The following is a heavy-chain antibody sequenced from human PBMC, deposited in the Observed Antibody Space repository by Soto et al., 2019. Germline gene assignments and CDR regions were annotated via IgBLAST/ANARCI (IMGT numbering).Heavy chain of an antibody. V-gene: IGHV2-5*02. J-gene: IGHJ4*02. Sequence: ITLKESGPTLVKPTQRLMLTCTFSGFSLSTTAEGVGWIRQPPGKALEWLALIYWDDDERYCPSLKSRLTIPKDTSKHQVVLTMTNVDPVDTATYYCAHGSCSSADCYPNPYLDYWGQGILVTVSS. CDR3: AHGSCSSADCYPNPYLDY. D-gene: IGHD2-2*01. CDR2: IYWDDDE. CDR1: GFSLSTTAEG.